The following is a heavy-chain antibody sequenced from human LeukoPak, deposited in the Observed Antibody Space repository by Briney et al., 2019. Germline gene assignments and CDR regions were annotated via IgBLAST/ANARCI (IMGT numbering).Heavy chain of an antibody. D-gene: IGHD1-26*01. V-gene: IGHV1-2*06. CDR2: INPNSGGT. CDR1: GYTFTGYY. J-gene: IGHJ5*02. Sequence: ASVKVSCKASGYTFTGYYMHWVRQAPGQGLEWMGRINPNSGGTNYAQKFQGRVTMTRDTSISTAYIELSRLRSDDTAVYYCARDRALDSGSLGFDPWGQGTLVTVSS. CDR3: ARDRALDSGSLGFDP.